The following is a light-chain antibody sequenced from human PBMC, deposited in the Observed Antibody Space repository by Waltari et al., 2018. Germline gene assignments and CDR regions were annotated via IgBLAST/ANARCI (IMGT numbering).Light chain of an antibody. CDR1: SSDVGRYDY. CDR3: ASYTSAMTRI. Sequence: QSALTQPASLPGSPGQSTTISCPGTSSDVGRYDYVSWYQQHPGTAPKLLIYDVNNRHSGVSDRFSGSKSDNTASLTISGLQAEDEADYYCASYTSAMTRIFGGGTKVTV. CDR2: DVN. J-gene: IGLJ2*01. V-gene: IGLV2-14*03.